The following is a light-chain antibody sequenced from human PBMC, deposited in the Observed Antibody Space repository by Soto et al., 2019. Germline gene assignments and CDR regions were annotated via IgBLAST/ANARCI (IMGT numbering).Light chain of an antibody. CDR2: AAS. CDR1: QSISSY. J-gene: IGKJ1*01. V-gene: IGKV1-39*01. CDR3: QQSSSTPWT. Sequence: DIQMTQSPSSLSASVGDRVTITCRASQSISSYLNWYQQKPGKAPKLLIYAASSLQSGVPSRFSGRGSGTDFTLSISSLQPEFFATYFCQQSSSTPWTFGPPTQVEI.